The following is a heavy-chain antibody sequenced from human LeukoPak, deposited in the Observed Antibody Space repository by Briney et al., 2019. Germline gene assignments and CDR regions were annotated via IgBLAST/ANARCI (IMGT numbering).Heavy chain of an antibody. Sequence: SETLSLTCTVSGGSISSGSYYWSWIRQPAWKGLEWIGRIYTSGSTNYNPSFKRRVTISVETSKNQCSLKLRTVTAAATAGYYCATEPYLKQLVQPAKYCYFYYMDGGGGGTTGTVSS. V-gene: IGHV4-61*02. D-gene: IGHD6-6*01. CDR2: IYTSGST. J-gene: IGHJ6*03. CDR3: ATEPYLKQLVQPAKYCYFYYMDG. CDR1: GGSISSGSYY.